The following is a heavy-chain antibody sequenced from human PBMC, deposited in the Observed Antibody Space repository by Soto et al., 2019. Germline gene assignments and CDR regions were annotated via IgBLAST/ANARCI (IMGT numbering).Heavy chain of an antibody. CDR2: INAGNGNT. J-gene: IGHJ5*02. Sequence: QVQLVQSGAEVKKPGASVKVSCKAAGYTFTSYAMHWVRQAPGQRLEWMGWINAGNGNTKYSQKFQGRVTITRDTPASTDYMELSSLRSEDTAVYYCARTGTTVTTPEYNWFDPWGQGTLVTVSS. D-gene: IGHD4-17*01. CDR1: GYTFTSYA. CDR3: ARTGTTVTTPEYNWFDP. V-gene: IGHV1-3*01.